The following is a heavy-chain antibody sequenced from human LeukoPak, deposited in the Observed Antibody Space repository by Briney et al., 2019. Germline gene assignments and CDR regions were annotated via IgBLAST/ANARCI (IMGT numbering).Heavy chain of an antibody. CDR2: IYNTGTT. CDR1: GDSVSRCY. D-gene: IGHD5-18*01. Sequence: SETLSLTCTVSGDSVSRCYWTWIRQTPGKGLEWIGYIYNTGTTNYNPSPTSRVTISVDKVKNQFSLNLISVTAADTAVYYCARDRDAYNYRGVDVWGLGTTVIVSS. J-gene: IGHJ6*02. CDR3: ARDRDAYNYRGVDV. V-gene: IGHV4-59*02.